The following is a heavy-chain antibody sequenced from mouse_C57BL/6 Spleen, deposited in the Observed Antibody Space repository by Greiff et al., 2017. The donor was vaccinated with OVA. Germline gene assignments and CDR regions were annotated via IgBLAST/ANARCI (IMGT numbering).Heavy chain of an antibody. CDR1: GYAFTNYL. J-gene: IGHJ1*03. Sequence: QVQLQQSGAELVRPGTSVKVSCKASGYAFTNYLIEWVKQRPGQGLEWIGVINPGSGGTNYNEKFKGKATLTADKSSSTAYMQLSSLTSEDSAVYFCAFYYDYEYWYFDVWGTGTTVTVSS. D-gene: IGHD2-4*01. V-gene: IGHV1-54*01. CDR3: AFYYDYEYWYFDV. CDR2: INPGSGGT.